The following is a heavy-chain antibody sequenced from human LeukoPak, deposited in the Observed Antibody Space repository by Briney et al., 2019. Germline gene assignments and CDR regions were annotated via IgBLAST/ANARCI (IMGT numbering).Heavy chain of an antibody. CDR2: IKQDGSEK. Sequence: PGGSLRLSCAASGFMFDTYIMTWVRQAPGKGLEWVANIKQDGSEKYYVDSVKGRFTISRDNAKNSLYLQMNSLRAEDTAVYYCARTYGYCTNGVCFTHFDSWGQGTLVTVSS. CDR1: GFMFDTYI. V-gene: IGHV3-7*03. J-gene: IGHJ4*02. CDR3: ARTYGYCTNGVCFTHFDS. D-gene: IGHD2-8*01.